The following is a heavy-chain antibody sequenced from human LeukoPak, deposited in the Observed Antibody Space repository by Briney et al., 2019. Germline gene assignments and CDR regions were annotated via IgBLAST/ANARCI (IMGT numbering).Heavy chain of an antibody. CDR2: INPSGGST. CDR3: ARDTSSGYANYYYYGMDV. D-gene: IGHD5-12*01. Sequence: ASVKVSCKASGYTFTSYYMHWVRQAPGQGLEWMGIINPSGGSTSYAQKFQGRVTMTRDTSTSTVYMELSSLRSEDTAVYYCARDTSSGYANYYYYGMDVWGQGTTVTVSS. V-gene: IGHV1-46*01. J-gene: IGHJ6*02. CDR1: GYTFTSYY.